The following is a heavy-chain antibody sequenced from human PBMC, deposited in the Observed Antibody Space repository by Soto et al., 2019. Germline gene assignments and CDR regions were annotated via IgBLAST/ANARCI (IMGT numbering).Heavy chain of an antibody. CDR1: GLTFGSRA. D-gene: IGHD3-10*01. J-gene: IGHJ4*02. Sequence: EVQLLESGGDLKQPGGSLRLSCVASGLTFGSRAMSWVRQAPGEGLQWVATITDNGGEAKYADSVRGRFVISRDNSKKTLYRQRPSLTAEHSAMYLWARGSTESYPGRRIFDFWGRGTLVTVS. V-gene: IGHV3-23*01. CDR3: ARGSTESYPGRRIFDF. CDR2: ITDNGGEA.